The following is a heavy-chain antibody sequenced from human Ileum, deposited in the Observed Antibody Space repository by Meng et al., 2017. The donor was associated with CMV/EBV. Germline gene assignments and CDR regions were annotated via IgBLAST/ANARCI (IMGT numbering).Heavy chain of an antibody. CDR1: GGPIDSSDYY. D-gene: IGHD1-14*01. CDR2: IFYRGYT. Sequence: GGPIDSSDYYWDWIRQSPGKGLEWIGSIFYRGYTNYNPSLKSRVVISVDTSKNQFFLNLDSVTAADTAIYYCARDNVSTSTNRLDSWGQGTLVTVSS. CDR3: ARDNVSTSTNRLDS. J-gene: IGHJ5*01. V-gene: IGHV4-39*07.